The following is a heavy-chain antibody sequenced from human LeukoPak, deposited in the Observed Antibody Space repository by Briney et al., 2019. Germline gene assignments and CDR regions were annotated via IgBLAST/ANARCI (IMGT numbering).Heavy chain of an antibody. CDR1: GGSFSGYY. J-gene: IGHJ6*02. CDR2: INHSGST. Sequence: SETLSLTCAVYGGSFSGYYWSWIRQPPGKGLEWIGEINHSGSTNYNPSLKSRVTISVDTSKNQFSLKLSSVTAADTAVYYCAGGPLMGSSGWNYYYGRDVWGQGTTVTVSS. CDR3: AGGPLMGSSGWNYYYGRDV. D-gene: IGHD6-19*01. V-gene: IGHV4-34*01.